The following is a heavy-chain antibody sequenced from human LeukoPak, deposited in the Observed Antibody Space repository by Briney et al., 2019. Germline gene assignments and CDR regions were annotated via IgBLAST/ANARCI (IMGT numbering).Heavy chain of an antibody. Sequence: GGSLRLSCAASGFSFSSYAMNWVRQAPGKGLEWVSYISSSSSTIYYADSVKGRFTISRDNAKNSLYLQMNSLRAEDTAVYYCARDPSHCSSTSCYVNYFDYWGQGTLVTVSS. V-gene: IGHV3-48*01. J-gene: IGHJ4*02. CDR2: ISSSSSTI. D-gene: IGHD2-2*01. CDR3: ARDPSHCSSTSCYVNYFDY. CDR1: GFSFSSYA.